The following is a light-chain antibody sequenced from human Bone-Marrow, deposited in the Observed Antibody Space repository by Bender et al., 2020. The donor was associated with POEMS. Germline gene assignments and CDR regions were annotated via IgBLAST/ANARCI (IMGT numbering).Light chain of an antibody. CDR1: SSDVGAYDY. CDR2: GVS. J-gene: IGLJ3*02. CDR3: SSYMTDYPV. Sequence: QSALTQPASVSGSPGQSITIPCTGTSSDVGAYDYVSWSQQHPGKAPKLLIYGVSNRPSEVSNRFSGSKSGNTASLTISGLQAEDEADYYCSSYMTDYPVFGGGTRLTVL. V-gene: IGLV2-14*01.